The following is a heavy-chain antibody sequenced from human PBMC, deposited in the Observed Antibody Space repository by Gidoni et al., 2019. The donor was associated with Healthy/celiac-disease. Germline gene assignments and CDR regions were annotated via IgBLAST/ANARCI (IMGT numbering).Heavy chain of an antibody. CDR2: INPNSGGT. CDR3: ARVGVRGTMVRGVIGY. CDR1: GYTFTRYY. J-gene: IGHJ4*02. Sequence: QVQLVQSGAAVKTPGSSVQVSCKASGYTFTRYYMHWVRQAPGQGLEWMGWINPNSGGTNDAQKFQGRVTMTRDTSSSTAYMELSRLRSDDTAVYYCARVGVRGTMVRGVIGYWGQGTLVTVSS. V-gene: IGHV1-2*02. D-gene: IGHD3-10*01.